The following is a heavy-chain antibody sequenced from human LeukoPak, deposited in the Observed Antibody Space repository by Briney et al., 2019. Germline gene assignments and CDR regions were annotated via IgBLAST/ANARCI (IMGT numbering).Heavy chain of an antibody. Sequence: SETLSLTCGVSGYSISSGYYWSWIRQPPGRGLEWIGEINHSGSTNYNPSLKSRVTISVDTSKNQFSLKLSSVTAADTAVYYCARTPVTMVRGVRRIYYFDYWGQGTLVTVSS. D-gene: IGHD3-10*01. CDR2: INHSGST. V-gene: IGHV4-34*01. J-gene: IGHJ4*02. CDR1: GYSISSGYY. CDR3: ARTPVTMVRGVRRIYYFDY.